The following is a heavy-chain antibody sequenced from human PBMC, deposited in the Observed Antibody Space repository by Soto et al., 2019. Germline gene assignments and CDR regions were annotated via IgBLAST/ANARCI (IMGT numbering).Heavy chain of an antibody. CDR2: INLNTAST. J-gene: IGHJ4*02. CDR1: EYTFTNYY. D-gene: IGHD2-21*02. CDR3: VRVTVGAWDSFDY. Sequence: QVQLVQSGAEVKKPGASVKVSCKASEYTFTNYYLHWVRQAPGQGLEWMGMINLNTASTSYAQQFRGRVTMTRDTSTSTAYMDLSSLRSEDTAVYYCVRVTVGAWDSFDYWGQGTLVTVSS. V-gene: IGHV1-46*01.